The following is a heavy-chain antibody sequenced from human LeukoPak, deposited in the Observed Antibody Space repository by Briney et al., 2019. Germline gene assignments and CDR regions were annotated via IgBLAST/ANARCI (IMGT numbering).Heavy chain of an antibody. Sequence: ASVKVSCKASGYTLTAHYMHWVRQAPGQGLEWRGRINPNSGDTNYAQKFQGRVTMTGDTSISTAYMDLSRLTSDDTAVYYCARPYGSGSFDNWFDPWGQGTLVIVSS. CDR2: INPNSGDT. CDR1: GYTLTAHY. D-gene: IGHD3-10*01. J-gene: IGHJ5*02. CDR3: ARPYGSGSFDNWFDP. V-gene: IGHV1-2*06.